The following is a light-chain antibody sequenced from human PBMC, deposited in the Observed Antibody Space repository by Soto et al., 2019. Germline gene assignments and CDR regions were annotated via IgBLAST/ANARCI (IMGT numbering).Light chain of an antibody. Sequence: EIVMTQSPATLSVSPGERATLSCRASQSISSDLAWYQQQPGQAPRLLIYGASARATGIPARFSGRGSGPEFTLNINRLQSEDFAFYYCQQYYNWPRTFGQGTKVDFK. CDR3: QQYYNWPRT. CDR1: QSISSD. J-gene: IGKJ1*01. V-gene: IGKV3-15*01. CDR2: GAS.